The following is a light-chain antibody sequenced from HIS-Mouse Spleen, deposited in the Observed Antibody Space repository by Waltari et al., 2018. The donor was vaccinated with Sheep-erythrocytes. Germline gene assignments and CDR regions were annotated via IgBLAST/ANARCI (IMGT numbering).Light chain of an antibody. CDR2: AAS. Sequence: DIQMTQSPSSLSASVGDRVTITCRASQSISSYLNWYQQKQGKAPKLLIYAASSLQSGVPSRFNGSGSGTDFTLTISSLQPEDFATYYCQQSYSTPRTFGQGTKVEIK. CDR3: QQSYSTPRT. CDR1: QSISSY. J-gene: IGKJ1*01. V-gene: IGKV1-39*01.